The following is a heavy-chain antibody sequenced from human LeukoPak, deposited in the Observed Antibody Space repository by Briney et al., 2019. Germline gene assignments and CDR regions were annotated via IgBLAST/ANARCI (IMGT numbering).Heavy chain of an antibody. J-gene: IGHJ4*02. D-gene: IGHD3-3*01. CDR3: TWSGLKIES. V-gene: IGHV3-15*01. Sequence: PGGSLRLSCAASGFTFRSYWMTWVRQAPRKGLEWVGQIKTESDGATTDYAAPVKGRFTISRDDSKNTLFLQMNSLKTEDTALYYCTWSGLKIESWGQGTLVTVSS. CDR1: GFTFRSYW. CDR2: IKTESDGATT.